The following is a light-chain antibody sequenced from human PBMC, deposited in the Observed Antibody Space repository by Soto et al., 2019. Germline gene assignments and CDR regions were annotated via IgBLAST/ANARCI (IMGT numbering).Light chain of an antibody. CDR1: SSDVGGYNY. CDR2: EVS. Sequence: QSVLTQPASVSGSPGQSITISCTGASSDVGGYNYVSWYQQHPGKAPKLMIYEVSNRPSGVPNRFSGSTSGNTASLTISGLQAEDEADYYCSSYTTSSRYVFGTGTKVTVL. V-gene: IGLV2-14*01. CDR3: SSYTTSSRYV. J-gene: IGLJ1*01.